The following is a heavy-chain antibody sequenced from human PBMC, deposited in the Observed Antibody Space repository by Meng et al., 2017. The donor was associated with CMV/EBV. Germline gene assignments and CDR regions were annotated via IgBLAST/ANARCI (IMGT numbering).Heavy chain of an antibody. CDR3: AREGVGYCSSTSCYNGMDV. Sequence: ASVKVSCKASGYTFTGYYMHWVRQAPGQGLEWMGWINPNRGGTNYAQKFQGRVTMTRDTSISTAYMELSRLRSDDTAVYYCAREGVGYCSSTSCYNGMDVWGQGTTVTVSS. V-gene: IGHV1-2*02. J-gene: IGHJ6*02. D-gene: IGHD2-2*02. CDR1: GYTFTGYY. CDR2: INPNRGGT.